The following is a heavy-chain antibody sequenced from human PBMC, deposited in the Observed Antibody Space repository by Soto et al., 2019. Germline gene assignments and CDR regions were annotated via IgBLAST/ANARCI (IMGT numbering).Heavy chain of an antibody. CDR1: GFTFSSYD. J-gene: IGHJ6*02. CDR3: ATGRGVNFYYGMDV. Sequence: EVPLLESGGGLVQPGGSLRLSCAASGFTFSSYDMSWVRQAPGKGLEWVSAISGSGGSTYYADSVKGRFTISRDNSKNTLYLQMNSLRAEDTAVYYCATGRGVNFYYGMDVWGQGTTVTVSS. CDR2: ISGSGGST. V-gene: IGHV3-23*01. D-gene: IGHD3-10*01.